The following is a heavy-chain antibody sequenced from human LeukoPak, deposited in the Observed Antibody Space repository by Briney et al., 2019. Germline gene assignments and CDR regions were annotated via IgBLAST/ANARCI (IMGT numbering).Heavy chain of an antibody. D-gene: IGHD6-6*01. J-gene: IGHJ4*02. CDR1: GYTFTDYY. CDR3: ARDPPYSSSHTFDY. V-gene: IGHV1-2*02. CDR2: IGPKNGDT. Sequence: ASVKVSCKASGYTFTDYYIHCVRQAPGQGLEWMGWIGPKNGDTHYAQKFQGRLTMTRDTSITTAFIELSRLTSDDTAVYYCARDPPYSSSHTFDYWGQGTLVTVSS.